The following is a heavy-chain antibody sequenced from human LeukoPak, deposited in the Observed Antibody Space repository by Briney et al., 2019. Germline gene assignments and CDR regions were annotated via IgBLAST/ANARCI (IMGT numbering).Heavy chain of an antibody. CDR2: IYTSGST. CDR3: ARETYYDFWSGYLPGYYYYMDV. D-gene: IGHD3-3*01. CDR1: GGSISSYY. J-gene: IGHJ6*03. Sequence: PSETLSLTCTVSGGSISSYYWSWIRQPAGKGLEWIGRIYTSGSTNYNPSLKSRVTISVDTSKNQFSLKLSSVTAADTAVYYCARETYYDFWSGYLPGYYYYMDVWGKGTTVTVSS. V-gene: IGHV4-4*07.